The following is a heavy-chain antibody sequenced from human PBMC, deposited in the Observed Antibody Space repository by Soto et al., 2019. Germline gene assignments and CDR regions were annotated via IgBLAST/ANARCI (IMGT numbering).Heavy chain of an antibody. CDR3: ARRYKSAGWLEP. Sequence: QVQLVQSGAEVKKPGTSVKVSCKAFGYSFATYAIHWVRQAPGQGLEWMGWINPATGNTEYSDKFQDRVTFTRDTSATTAYRELRGLRSEDTAVYYCARRYKSAGWLEPWGQGTLVTVSS. CDR1: GYSFATYA. J-gene: IGHJ5*02. CDR2: INPATGNT. D-gene: IGHD1-1*01. V-gene: IGHV1-3*01.